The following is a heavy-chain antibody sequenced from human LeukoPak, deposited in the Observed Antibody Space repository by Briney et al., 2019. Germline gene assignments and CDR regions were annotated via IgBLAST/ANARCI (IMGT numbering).Heavy chain of an antibody. Sequence: GGSLRLSCTASGFTFSTYSMNWVRQAPGKGLEWDSAISSNSRYIYYADSVKGRFTTSRDNAKNSLYLQMSSLKAEDTAVYYCAKERNLEIAVAGTIFDYWGQGTLVTVSS. CDR1: GFTFSTYS. V-gene: IGHV3-21*01. CDR3: AKERNLEIAVAGTIFDY. CDR2: ISSNSRYI. J-gene: IGHJ4*02. D-gene: IGHD6-19*01.